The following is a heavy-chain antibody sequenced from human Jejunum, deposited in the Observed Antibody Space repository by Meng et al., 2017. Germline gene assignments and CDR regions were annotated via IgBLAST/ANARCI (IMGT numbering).Heavy chain of an antibody. Sequence: EVQLVESGGCLVQPGGSLRLSCAASGFTFSTYWMHWVRQAPGKGLVWVSCISSDGSSTTYADSVKGRFTISRDNAKNTLYLQMNSLRAEDTAVYYCARALARYGAYDVDYWGQGTLVTVS. CDR1: GFTFSTYW. CDR2: ISSDGSST. V-gene: IGHV3-74*01. D-gene: IGHD4-17*01. CDR3: ARALARYGAYDVDY. J-gene: IGHJ4*02.